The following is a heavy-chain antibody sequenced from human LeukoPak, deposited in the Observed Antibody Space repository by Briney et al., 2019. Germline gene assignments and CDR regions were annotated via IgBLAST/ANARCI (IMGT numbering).Heavy chain of an antibody. CDR2: ISGSGGST. CDR3: AKDYGSSWTYYFDY. V-gene: IGHV3-23*01. D-gene: IGHD6-13*01. CDR1: GFTFSSYA. J-gene: IGHJ4*02. Sequence: GGSLRLSCAASGFTFSSYAMSWVRQAPGKGLEWVSAISGSGGSTYYADSVKGRFTISSDNSKNTLYLQMNSLRAEDTAVYYCAKDYGSSWTYYFDYWGQGTLVTVSS.